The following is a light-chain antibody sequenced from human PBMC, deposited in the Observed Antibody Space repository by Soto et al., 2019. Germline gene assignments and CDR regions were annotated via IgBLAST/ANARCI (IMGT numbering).Light chain of an antibody. Sequence: DIQMTQYPSSLSASVGDRITITCRASQSISSYLNWYQHKPGKAPKLLIYGASTLQSGVPSRFSGSGSGTDFTLTISSQQPEDYATYFCQQKYRVPRTFGQGTKVEIK. V-gene: IGKV1-39*01. J-gene: IGKJ1*01. CDR1: QSISSY. CDR2: GAS. CDR3: QQKYRVPRT.